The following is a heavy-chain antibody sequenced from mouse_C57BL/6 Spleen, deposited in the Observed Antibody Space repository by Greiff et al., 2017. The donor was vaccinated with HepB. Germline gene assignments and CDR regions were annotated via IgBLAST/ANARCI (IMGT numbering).Heavy chain of an antibody. CDR3: ARYGSPPFDY. CDR2: ISYDGSN. Sequence: ESGPGLVKPSQSLSLTCSVTGYSITSGYYWNWIRQFPGIKLEWMGYISYDGSNNYNPSLKNRISITRDTSKNQFFLKLNSVTTEDTATYYCARYGSPPFDYWGQGTTLTVSS. V-gene: IGHV3-6*01. CDR1: GYSITSGYY. D-gene: IGHD1-1*01. J-gene: IGHJ2*01.